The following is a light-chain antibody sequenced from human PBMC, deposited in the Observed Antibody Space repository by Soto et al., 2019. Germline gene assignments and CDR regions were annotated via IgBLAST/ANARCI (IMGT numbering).Light chain of an antibody. CDR3: QQYYGNLIT. J-gene: IGKJ5*01. Sequence: DIVMTQAPDSLAVSLGERATINCKSRQSVLYTSNNRNYLAWYKQNPGQPPKLXIYWASTRDPGVPDRFSGSGSGTDFNLTISSLKAEDVEVYYCQQYYGNLITFGQGTRLEIK. CDR2: WAS. V-gene: IGKV4-1*01. CDR1: QSVLYTSNNRNY.